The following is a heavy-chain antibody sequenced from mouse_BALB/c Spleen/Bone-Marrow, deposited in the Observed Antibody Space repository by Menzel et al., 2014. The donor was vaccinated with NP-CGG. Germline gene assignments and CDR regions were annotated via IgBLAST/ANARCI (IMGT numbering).Heavy chain of an antibody. CDR3: ARDLGYFDY. Sequence: EVNLVESGGGLVKPGGSLKLSCAASGFTFSSYAMSWVRQSPEKRLEWVAVISSGGSYTYYPDTVTGRFTISRDNAKNTLYLEMSSLRSEDTAMYCCARDLGYFDYWSQGTTLTVSS. D-gene: IGHD4-1*01. CDR1: GFTFSSYA. V-gene: IGHV5-9-4*01. CDR2: ISSGGSYT. J-gene: IGHJ2*01.